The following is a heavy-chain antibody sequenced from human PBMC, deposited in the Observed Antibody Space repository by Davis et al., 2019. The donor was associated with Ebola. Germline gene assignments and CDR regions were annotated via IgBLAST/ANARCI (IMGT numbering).Heavy chain of an antibody. CDR2: ISSSSSYI. Sequence: GESLKISCAASGFTFSSNSMNWVRQAPGKGLEWVSSISSSSSYIYYADSVKGRFTISRDNAKNSLYLQMNSLRAEDTAIYYCVRVSRNIATGWYRFDAFDIWGQGTLVTVSS. V-gene: IGHV3-21*01. CDR1: GFTFSSNS. J-gene: IGHJ3*02. D-gene: IGHD6-19*01. CDR3: VRVSRNIATGWYRFDAFDI.